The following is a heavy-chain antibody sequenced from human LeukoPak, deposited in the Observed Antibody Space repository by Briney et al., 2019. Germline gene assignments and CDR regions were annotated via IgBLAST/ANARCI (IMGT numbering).Heavy chain of an antibody. CDR2: ISTSSTTI. D-gene: IGHD2-15*01. Sequence: GGSVRLSCAASGVTFSSDGMNWVRQSPGKGLEWVSYISTSSTTIYYADSVKGRFTISRDNAKNSLYLQMNSLTDEDTAVYYCARGRIYGMDVWGQGTTVTVSS. CDR1: GVTFSSDG. J-gene: IGHJ6*02. V-gene: IGHV3-48*02. CDR3: ARGRIYGMDV.